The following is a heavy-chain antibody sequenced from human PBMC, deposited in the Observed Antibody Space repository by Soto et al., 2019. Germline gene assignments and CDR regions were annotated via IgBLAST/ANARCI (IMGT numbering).Heavy chain of an antibody. V-gene: IGHV3-48*01. CDR3: ARPTYYYDSSGPPAY. D-gene: IGHD3-22*01. CDR2: ISSSSSTI. CDR1: GFTFSTYS. J-gene: IGHJ4*02. Sequence: PGGSLRLSCAASGFTFSTYSMNWVRQAPGKGLEWVSYISSSSSTIFYTDSVKGRFTVSRDNAKNSLYLQMNSLRAEDTAVYYWARPTYYYDSSGPPAYWGQGTLVTVSS.